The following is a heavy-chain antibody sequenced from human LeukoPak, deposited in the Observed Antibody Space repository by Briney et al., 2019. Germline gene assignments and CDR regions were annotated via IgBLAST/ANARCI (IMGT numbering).Heavy chain of an antibody. J-gene: IGHJ4*02. V-gene: IGHV3-7*03. Sequence: PGGSLRLSCVASGFTFSSYWMNWVRQAPGKGLEWVANIKQDGSEKYYVDSVKGRFTISRDNAKNSLYLQMNSLRAEDTAVYYCARLLAIAVADLYYFDYWGQGTLVTVSS. D-gene: IGHD6-19*01. CDR1: GFTFSSYW. CDR2: IKQDGSEK. CDR3: ARLLAIAVADLYYFDY.